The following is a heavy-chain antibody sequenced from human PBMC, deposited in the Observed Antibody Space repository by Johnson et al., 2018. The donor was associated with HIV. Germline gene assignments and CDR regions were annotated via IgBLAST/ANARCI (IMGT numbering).Heavy chain of an antibody. Sequence: VHLVESGGGLVKPGGSLRLSCAASGFTFSSYAMHWVRQAPGKGLEWVAVISYDGSNKYYADSVKGRFTISRDNSKNTLYLQMNSLRAEDTAVYYCARAIGNWDAFDIWGQGTMVTVSS. CDR1: GFTFSSYA. D-gene: IGHD7-27*01. V-gene: IGHV3-30*14. CDR3: ARAIGNWDAFDI. J-gene: IGHJ3*02. CDR2: ISYDGSNK.